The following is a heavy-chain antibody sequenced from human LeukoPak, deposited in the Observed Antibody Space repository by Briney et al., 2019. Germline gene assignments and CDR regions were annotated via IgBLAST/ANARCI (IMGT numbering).Heavy chain of an antibody. V-gene: IGHV1-18*01. Sequence: ASVKVSCKASGYTFTSYGISWVRQAPGQGLEWMGWISAYNGNTNYAQKLQGRVTMTTDTSTSTAYMELRSLRSDDTAVYYCASIQIPDCSSTSCTWNWFDPWGQGTLVTVSS. D-gene: IGHD2-2*01. CDR3: ASIQIPDCSSTSCTWNWFDP. J-gene: IGHJ5*02. CDR1: GYTFTSYG. CDR2: ISAYNGNT.